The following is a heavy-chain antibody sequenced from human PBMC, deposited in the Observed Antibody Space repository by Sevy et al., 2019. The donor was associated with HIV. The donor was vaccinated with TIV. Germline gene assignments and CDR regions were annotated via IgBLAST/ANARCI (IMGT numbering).Heavy chain of an antibody. J-gene: IGHJ4*02. Sequence: QLGGSLRLSCAASGFSLNSYWMSWVRQAPGKGLEWVANIKQDGSVTYYVDSVKGRFTISRDNARNFLYLQMNSLRAEDTARYYCVRAIAADGSFGGQGTLVTVSS. V-gene: IGHV3-7*01. CDR3: VRAIAADGSF. CDR1: GFSLNSYW. D-gene: IGHD6-13*01. CDR2: IKQDGSVT.